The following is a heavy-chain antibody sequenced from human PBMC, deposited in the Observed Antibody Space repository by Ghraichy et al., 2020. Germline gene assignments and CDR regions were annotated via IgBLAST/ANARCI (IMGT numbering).Heavy chain of an antibody. CDR1: GFTFDDYA. D-gene: IGHD2-21*01. CDR2: ISWNSGSI. V-gene: IGHV3-9*01. J-gene: IGHJ3*02. CDR3: AKVSVVVIAIAAFDI. Sequence: LSLTCAASGFTFDDYAMHWVRQAPGKGLEWVSGISWNSGSIGYADSVKGRFTISRDNAKNSLYLQMNSLRAEDTALYYCAKVSVVVIAIAAFDIWGQGTMVTVSS.